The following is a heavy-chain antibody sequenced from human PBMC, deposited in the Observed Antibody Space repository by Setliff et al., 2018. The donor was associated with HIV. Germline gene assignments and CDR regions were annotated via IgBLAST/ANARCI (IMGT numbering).Heavy chain of an antibody. CDR2: IYPDESDS. CDR3: ARVDMGYYYDSSGYSHFDH. J-gene: IGHJ4*02. D-gene: IGHD3-22*01. Sequence: GESLKISCKGSGYSFPTYWIDWVRQMPGKGLEWMGVIYPDESDSRYSPSFRGQVTISADKSINTAYLQWSSLKASDTAMYYCARVDMGYYYDSSGYSHFDHWGQGTLVTVSS. V-gene: IGHV5-51*01. CDR1: GYSFPTYW.